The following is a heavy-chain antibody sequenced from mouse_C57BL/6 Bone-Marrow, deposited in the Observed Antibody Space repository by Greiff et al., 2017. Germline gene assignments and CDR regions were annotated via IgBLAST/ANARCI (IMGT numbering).Heavy chain of an antibody. Sequence: VQLQQSGAELVMPGASVKLSCKASGYTFTSYWMHWVKQRPGQGLEWIGEIDPSDSYTNYNQKFKGKSTLTVDKSSSTAYMQLSSLTSEDSAVYYCAREGDYLCAMDYWGQGTSVTVSS. J-gene: IGHJ4*01. CDR2: IDPSDSYT. CDR3: AREGDYLCAMDY. D-gene: IGHD2-4*01. CDR1: GYTFTSYW. V-gene: IGHV1-69*01.